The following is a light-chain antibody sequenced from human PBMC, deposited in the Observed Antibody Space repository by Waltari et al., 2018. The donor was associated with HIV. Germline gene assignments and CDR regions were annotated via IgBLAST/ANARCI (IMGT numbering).Light chain of an antibody. CDR3: QSADSSGLYWV. J-gene: IGLJ3*02. CDR1: ALDKQY. V-gene: IGLV3-25*03. CDR2: KDK. Sequence: SYESTQPPSVSVSPGQTASITWCGTALDKQYVSCYQQKAGQAPLVIMSKDKERPPGIPDRFSGSNSGTTVTLTISPVQSEDEAHYYCQSADSSGLYWVFGGGTKLTVL.